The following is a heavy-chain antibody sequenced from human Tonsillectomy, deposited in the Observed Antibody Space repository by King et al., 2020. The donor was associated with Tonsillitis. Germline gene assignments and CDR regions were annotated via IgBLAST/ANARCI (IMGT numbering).Heavy chain of an antibody. D-gene: IGHD6-19*01. V-gene: IGHV3-23*04. CDR3: AKDGHSSGWYYFDY. CDR2: ISNSGGNT. Sequence: VQLVESGGGLVQPGGSLRLSCAASGFTFSSYAMSWVCQAPGKGLEWVSGISNSGGNTYYADSVKGRLTSSRDTSKNTLYLQMNSLRAGDTAVYYCAKDGHSSGWYYFDYWGQGTLVTVSS. CDR1: GFTFSSYA. J-gene: IGHJ4*02.